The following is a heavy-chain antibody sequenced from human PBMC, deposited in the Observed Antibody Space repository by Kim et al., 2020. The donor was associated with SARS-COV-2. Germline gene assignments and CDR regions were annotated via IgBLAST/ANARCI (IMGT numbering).Heavy chain of an antibody. D-gene: IGHD3-22*01. J-gene: IGHJ4*02. CDR1: GFTFSSYS. CDR2: ISSSSSYI. Sequence: GGSLRLSCAASGFTFSSYSMNWVRQAPGKGLEWVSSISSSSSYIYYADSVKGRFTISRDNAKNSLYLQMNSLRAEDTAVYYCARVSYYDSSLNRGGCFDYWGQGTLVTVSS. V-gene: IGHV3-21*01. CDR3: ARVSYYDSSLNRGGCFDY.